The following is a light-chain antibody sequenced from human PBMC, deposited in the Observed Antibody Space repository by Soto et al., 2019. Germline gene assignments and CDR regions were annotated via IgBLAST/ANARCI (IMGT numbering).Light chain of an antibody. CDR1: QSISSW. CDR3: QQSGT. J-gene: IGKJ1*01. CDR2: DAS. V-gene: IGKV1-5*01. Sequence: DIQMTQSPSTLSASVGDRVTITCRASQSISSWLAWYQQKPGKAPKLLIYDASSLESGVPSRFSGCGSGTEFTLTISSLQPDDFATYYCQQSGTFGQGTKVEIK.